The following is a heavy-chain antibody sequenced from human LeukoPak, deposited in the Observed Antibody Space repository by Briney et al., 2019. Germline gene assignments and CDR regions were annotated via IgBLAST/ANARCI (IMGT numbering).Heavy chain of an antibody. V-gene: IGHV3-23*01. CDR2: ISGSGGST. CDR1: GFTFSSYA. D-gene: IGHD4-17*01. CDR3: ARGLNRYFTTVTPLGDY. Sequence: GGSLRLSCAASGFTFSSYAMSWVRQAPGKGLEWVSAISGSGGSTYYADSVKGRFTISRDNSKNTLYLQMNSLRAEDTAVYYCARGLNRYFTTVTPLGDYWGQGTLVTVSS. J-gene: IGHJ4*02.